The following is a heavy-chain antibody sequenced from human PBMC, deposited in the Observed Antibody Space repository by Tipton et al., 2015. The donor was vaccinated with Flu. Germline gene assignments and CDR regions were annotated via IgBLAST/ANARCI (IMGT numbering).Heavy chain of an antibody. D-gene: IGHD2-2*01. J-gene: IGHJ4*02. CDR2: IYPGDSDT. CDR3: VGALGYCSSTSCFDY. V-gene: IGHV5-51*01. Sequence: QSGAEVKKPGESLKISCKGSGYSFTSYWIGWVRQMPGKGLEWMGIIYPGDSDTRYSPSFQGQVTISADKSISTAYLQWSSLKASDTAMYYCVGALGYCSSTSCFDYWGQGTLVTVSS. CDR1: GYSFTSYW.